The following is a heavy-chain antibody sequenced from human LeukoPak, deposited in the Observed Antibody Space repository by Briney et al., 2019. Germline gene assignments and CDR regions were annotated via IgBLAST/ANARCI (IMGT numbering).Heavy chain of an antibody. J-gene: IGHJ4*02. CDR3: ARGRGIGTVNYCDY. V-gene: IGHV1-2*02. D-gene: IGHD3-3*02. CDR1: GYTFTGYY. CDR2: IIPNNGAT. Sequence: ASVKVSCKASGYTFTGYYMYWVRQAAGQGLEWMGWIIPNNGATNYAQKFQGRVTMTSDTSISTAYMELSGLRSDDTAVYYCARGRGIGTVNYCDYWGQGTLVTVSS.